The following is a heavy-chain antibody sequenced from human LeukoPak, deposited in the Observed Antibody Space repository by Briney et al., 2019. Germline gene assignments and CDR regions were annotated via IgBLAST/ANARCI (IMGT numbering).Heavy chain of an antibody. D-gene: IGHD5-18*01. V-gene: IGHV4-38-2*02. Sequence: PSETLSLTCAVSGYSISSGYYWGWIRQPPGKGLEWIGSIYHSGSTYYNPSLKSQVTISVDTSKNQFSLKLSSVTAADTAVYYCARDFEYSYGYYYYYYMDVWGKGTTVTVSS. CDR3: ARDFEYSYGYYYYYYMDV. CDR1: GYSISSGYY. J-gene: IGHJ6*03. CDR2: IYHSGST.